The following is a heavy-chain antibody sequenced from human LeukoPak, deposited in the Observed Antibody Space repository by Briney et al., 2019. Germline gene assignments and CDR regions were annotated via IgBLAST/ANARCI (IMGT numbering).Heavy chain of an antibody. CDR1: GGTFTSYA. V-gene: IGHV1-69*05. D-gene: IGHD2-21*01. CDR2: IIPIFGTA. J-gene: IGHJ5*02. Sequence: SVKLSCKASGGTFTSYAISWIRQAPGQGLEWMGGIIPIFGTANYAQKCQGRVTITMAKSTSTAYMELSSLRSEDTAVYDCARRLTPTWVSYWSAPGGQGTLVTVSS. CDR3: ARRLTPTWVSYWSAP.